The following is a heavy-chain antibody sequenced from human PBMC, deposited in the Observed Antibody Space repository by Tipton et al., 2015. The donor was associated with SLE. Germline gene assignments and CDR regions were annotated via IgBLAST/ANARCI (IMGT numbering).Heavy chain of an antibody. J-gene: IGHJ4*02. D-gene: IGHD3-10*01. V-gene: IGHV3-23*01. CDR3: ARAPLGDLMFDY. CDR1: GFTFSSYA. CDR2: ISGSGGST. Sequence: SLRLSCAASGFTFSSYAMSWVRQAPGKGLEWVSAISGSGGSTYYADSVKGRFTISRDNSKKTLYLQMNSLRAEDTAVYYCARAPLGDLMFDYWGQGTLVTVSS.